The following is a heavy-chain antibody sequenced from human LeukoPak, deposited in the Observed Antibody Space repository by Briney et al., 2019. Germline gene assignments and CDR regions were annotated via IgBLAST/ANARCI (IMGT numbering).Heavy chain of an antibody. CDR3: AKTYGSGSYFAFDY. Sequence: PGRSLRLSCAASGFTFSSYAMNWVRQAPGKGLEWVSTISGRGDYTYYADSVKGRFTISRDNSKNTLYLQMNSLRAEDTAVYYCAKTYGSGSYFAFDYWGQGTLVTVSS. J-gene: IGHJ4*02. V-gene: IGHV3-23*01. CDR1: GFTFSSYA. D-gene: IGHD3-10*01. CDR2: ISGRGDYT.